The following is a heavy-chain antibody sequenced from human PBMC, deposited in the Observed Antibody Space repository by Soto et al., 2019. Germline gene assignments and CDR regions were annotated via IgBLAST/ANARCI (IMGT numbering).Heavy chain of an antibody. CDR2: IFFSGST. CDR1: GGSISSGGYY. Sequence: SETLSLTCTVSGGSISSGGYYWSWIRQHPGKGLEWIGYIFFSGSTYYNPSLKSRLTISVDTSKNQFSLKLTSVTAADTAVYYCARLDLRPNWFDPWGLGTLVTVSS. J-gene: IGHJ5*02. D-gene: IGHD4-17*01. V-gene: IGHV4-31*03. CDR3: ARLDLRPNWFDP.